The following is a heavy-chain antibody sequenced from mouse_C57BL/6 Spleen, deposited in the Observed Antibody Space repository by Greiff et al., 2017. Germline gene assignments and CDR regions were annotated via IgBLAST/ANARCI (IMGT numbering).Heavy chain of an antibody. Sequence: EVQRVESGGGLVKPGGSLKLSCAASGFTFSSYAMSWVRQTPEKRLEWVATISDGGSYTYYPDNVKGRFTISRDNAKNNLYLQMSHLKSEDTAMYYCARDQGVWDYWGQGTTLTVSS. CDR3: ARDQGVWDY. CDR2: ISDGGSYT. J-gene: IGHJ2*01. V-gene: IGHV5-4*01. CDR1: GFTFSSYA. D-gene: IGHD3-2*02.